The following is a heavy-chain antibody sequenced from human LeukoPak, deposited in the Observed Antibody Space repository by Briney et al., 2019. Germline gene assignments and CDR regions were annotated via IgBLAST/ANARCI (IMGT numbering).Heavy chain of an antibody. CDR3: ARVSTMVRGVSPLDP. J-gene: IGHJ5*02. CDR1: GYTFTCYY. D-gene: IGHD3-10*01. Sequence: GASXXVSCKASGYTFTCYYMHWVRQAPGQGLEWMGRINPNSGGTNYAQKFQGRVTMTRDTSISTAYMELSRLRSDDTAVYYCARVSTMVRGVSPLDPWGQGTLVTVSS. V-gene: IGHV1-2*06. CDR2: INPNSGGT.